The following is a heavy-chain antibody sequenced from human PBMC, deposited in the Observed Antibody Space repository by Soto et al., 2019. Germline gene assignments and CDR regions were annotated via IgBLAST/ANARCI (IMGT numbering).Heavy chain of an antibody. CDR2: IYYSGRT. CDR1: GGSISSGGYY. Sequence: QVQLQESGPGLVKPSQTLSLTCTVSGGSISSGGYYWNGIRQPPGKGLEWIGYIYYSGRTSYIPSLKSRVAISVDTSKNHFSLKLSTVTSAATAVDYCAREPLTWGHGTLVTVSS. V-gene: IGHV4-31*03. CDR3: AREPLT. J-gene: IGHJ4*01.